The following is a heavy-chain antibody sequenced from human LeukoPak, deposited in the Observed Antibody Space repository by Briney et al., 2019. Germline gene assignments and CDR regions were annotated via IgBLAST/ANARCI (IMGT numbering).Heavy chain of an antibody. Sequence: PSETLSLTCTVSGGSVNSYYWSWIRQPAGKGPEWIGRIYPSGSTSYNPSLKSRVTMSVDTSKNQFFLKLSSVTAADAALYYCAGAPNSYFFDYWGQGTLVTVSS. D-gene: IGHD2-8*01. CDR1: GGSVNSYY. J-gene: IGHJ4*02. CDR3: AGAPNSYFFDY. CDR2: IYPSGST. V-gene: IGHV4-4*07.